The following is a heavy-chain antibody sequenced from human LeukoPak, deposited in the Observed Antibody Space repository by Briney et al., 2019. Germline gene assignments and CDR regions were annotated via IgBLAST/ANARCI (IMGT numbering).Heavy chain of an antibody. CDR1: GFTFSSYG. V-gene: IGHV3-30*02. J-gene: IGHJ6*03. CDR3: ARGLLEAVASYYYYMDV. D-gene: IGHD6-19*01. CDR2: IRYDGSNK. Sequence: GGSLRLSCAASGFTFSSYGMHWVRQAPGKGLEWVAFIRYDGSNKYYADSVKGRFTISRDNSKNTLYLQMNSLRTEDTAVYYCARGLLEAVASYYYYMDVWGKGTTVTISS.